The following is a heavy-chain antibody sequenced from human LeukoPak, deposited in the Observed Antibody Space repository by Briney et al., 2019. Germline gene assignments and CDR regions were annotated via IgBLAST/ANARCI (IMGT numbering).Heavy chain of an antibody. J-gene: IGHJ4*02. CDR2: INSDGSST. CDR1: GFTFSSYW. V-gene: IGHV3-74*01. Sequence: GGSLRLSCAASGFTFSSYWIHWVRQAPGKGLVWVSRINSDGSSTTYADSVKGRFTISRDNAKNSLYLQMNSLRAEDTAVYYCAAFYYSAFFDYWGLGTLVTVSS. D-gene: IGHD3-10*01. CDR3: AAFYYSAFFDY.